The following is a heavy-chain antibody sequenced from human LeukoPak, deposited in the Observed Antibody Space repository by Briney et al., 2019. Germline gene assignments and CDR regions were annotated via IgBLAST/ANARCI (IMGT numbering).Heavy chain of an antibody. V-gene: IGHV3-11*01. J-gene: IGHJ4*02. Sequence: GGSLRLSCAASGFTFSDYYMSWIRQAPGKGLEWVSYISSSVSTIYYADSVKGGFTISRDNAKTSLYLQMNSLSAEDTAVYYCAREPTYYYDSSGYGGIDYWGQGTLVTVSS. CDR3: AREPTYYYDSSGYGGIDY. CDR2: ISSSVSTI. CDR1: GFTFSDYY. D-gene: IGHD3-22*01.